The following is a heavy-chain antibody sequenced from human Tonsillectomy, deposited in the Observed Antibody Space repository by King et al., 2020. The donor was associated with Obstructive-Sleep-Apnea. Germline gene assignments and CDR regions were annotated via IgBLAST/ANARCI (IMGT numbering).Heavy chain of an antibody. Sequence: VQLVESGGNLVQPGGSLRLSCAASGLTFSTYWMQWVRQAPGKGLVWVSRINSDGSSTSYADSVWGRFTISRDNAKNTLYLQMNSLRVEDTAVYYCARASLKHQYYYALDVWGQGTTVTVSS. V-gene: IGHV3-74*01. J-gene: IGHJ6*02. D-gene: IGHD3-16*02. CDR3: ARASLKHQYYYALDV. CDR2: INSDGSST. CDR1: GLTFSTYW.